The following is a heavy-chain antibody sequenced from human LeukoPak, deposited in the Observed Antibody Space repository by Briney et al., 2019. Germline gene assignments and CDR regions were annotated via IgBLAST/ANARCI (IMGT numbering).Heavy chain of an antibody. J-gene: IGHJ5*02. CDR3: ARARSPSSGYLLRDHNWFDP. D-gene: IGHD3-22*01. CDR2: IIPIFGTA. V-gene: IGHV1-69*05. CDR1: GYTFTGYY. Sequence: SVKVSCKASGYTFTGYYMHWVRQAPGQGLEWMGGIIPIFGTANYAQKFQGRVTITTDESTSTAYMELSSLRSEDTAVYYCARARSPSSGYLLRDHNWFDPWGQGTLVTVSS.